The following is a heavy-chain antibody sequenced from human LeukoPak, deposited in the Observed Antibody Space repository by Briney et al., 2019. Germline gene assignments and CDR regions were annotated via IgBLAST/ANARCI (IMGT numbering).Heavy chain of an antibody. CDR3: ASEAVDYYDSSGPMGGY. CDR2: INPSGGST. D-gene: IGHD3-22*01. J-gene: IGHJ4*02. V-gene: IGHV1-46*01. Sequence: ASVKVSCKASGYTFTSYYMHWVRQAPGQGLEWMGIINPSGGSTSYAQKFQGRVTMTRDMSTSTVYMELSSLRSEDTAVYYCASEAVDYYDSSGPMGGYWGQGTLVTVSS. CDR1: GYTFTSYY.